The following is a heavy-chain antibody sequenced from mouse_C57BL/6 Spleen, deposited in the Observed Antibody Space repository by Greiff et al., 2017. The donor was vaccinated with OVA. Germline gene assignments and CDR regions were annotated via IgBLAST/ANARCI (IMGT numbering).Heavy chain of an antibody. V-gene: IGHV1-59*01. CDR1: GYTFTSYW. CDR2: IDPSDSYT. CDR3: ARGDGNYYFDY. D-gene: IGHD2-1*01. J-gene: IGHJ2*01. Sequence: QVQLQQSGAELVRPGTSVKLSCKASGYTFTSYWMHWVKQRPGQGLEWIGVIDPSDSYTNYNQKFKGKATLTVDTSSSTAYMQLSSLTSEDSAVYYCARGDGNYYFDYWGQGTTLTVSS.